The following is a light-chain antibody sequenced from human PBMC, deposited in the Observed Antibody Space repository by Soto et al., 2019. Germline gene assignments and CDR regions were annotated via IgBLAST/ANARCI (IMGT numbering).Light chain of an antibody. CDR3: QQYDNLPLT. Sequence: IHMTQSASSLSASVGDSVTIICQANHGISDYLNWYQQKQGKAPNLMIYDTSNLKTGVPSRFSGSGSGTDFNLTINNLQTEDVATYYCQQYDNLPLTFGGGTKVDIK. J-gene: IGKJ4*01. V-gene: IGKV1-33*01. CDR1: HGISDY. CDR2: DTS.